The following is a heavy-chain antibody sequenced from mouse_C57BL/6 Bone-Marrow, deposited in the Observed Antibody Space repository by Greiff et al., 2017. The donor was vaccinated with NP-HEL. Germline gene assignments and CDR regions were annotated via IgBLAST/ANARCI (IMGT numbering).Heavy chain of an antibody. Sequence: QVQLKQSGAELVKPGASVKLSCKASGYTFTEYTIHWVKQRSGQGLEWIGWFYPGSGSIKYNEKFKDKATLTAAQSSSTVYMDLSRLTSEDSAVYFCARHGDYCGSSYGYFDVWGTGTTVTVSS. CDR3: ARHGDYCGSSYGYFDV. D-gene: IGHD1-1*01. CDR1: GYTFTEYT. V-gene: IGHV1-62-2*01. CDR2: FYPGSGSI. J-gene: IGHJ1*03.